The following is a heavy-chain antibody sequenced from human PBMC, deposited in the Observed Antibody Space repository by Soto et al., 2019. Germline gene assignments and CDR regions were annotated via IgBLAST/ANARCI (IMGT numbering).Heavy chain of an antibody. CDR1: RVAFSKFI. J-gene: IGHJ6*02. CDR3: AKDRYSSPMCYYYGMDV. Sequence: QAQLEQSGGEVKKPGPSVKVSCKASRVAFSKFIVTWVRQAPGVGLEWVGGIIPVFGTANYAQKFQGRVTITADESTSTSYMAVNNLRSEDTAVYYCAKDRYSSPMCYYYGMDVWGQGTTVTVSS. D-gene: IGHD2-2*01. CDR2: IIPVFGTA. V-gene: IGHV1-69*01.